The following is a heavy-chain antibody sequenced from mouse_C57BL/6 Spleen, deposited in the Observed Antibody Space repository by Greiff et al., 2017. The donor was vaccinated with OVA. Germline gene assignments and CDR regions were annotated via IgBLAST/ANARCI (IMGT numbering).Heavy chain of an antibody. J-gene: IGHJ4*01. CDR3: AREEDGSSPMDY. CDR1: GYTFTSYT. D-gene: IGHD1-1*01. CDR2: ITPSSGYT. V-gene: IGHV1-4*01. Sequence: VQLQQSGAELARPGASVKMSCKASGYTFTSYTMHWVKQRPGPGQEWIGYITPSSGYTKYNQKFKDQATLTADKSSSKAYMKLNSLTSEDSAFYYCAREEDGSSPMDYWGQGTSVTVSS.